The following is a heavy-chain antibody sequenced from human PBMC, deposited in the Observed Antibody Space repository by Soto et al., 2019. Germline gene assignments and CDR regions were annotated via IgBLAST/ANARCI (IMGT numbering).Heavy chain of an antibody. V-gene: IGHV1-69*13. J-gene: IGHJ6*02. CDR3: AEGVRRAYYDFWSGSPQYYGMDV. CDR2: IIPIFGTA. Sequence: SVKVSCKASRGTFSSYAISRVRQAPGQGLEWMGGIIPIFGTANYAQKFQGRVTITADESTSTAYMELSSLRSEDTAVYYCAEGVRRAYYDFWSGSPQYYGMDVWGQGTTVTVSS. D-gene: IGHD3-3*01. CDR1: RGTFSSYA.